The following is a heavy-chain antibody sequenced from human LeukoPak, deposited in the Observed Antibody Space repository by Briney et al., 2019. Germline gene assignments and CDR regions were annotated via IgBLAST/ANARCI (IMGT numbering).Heavy chain of an antibody. D-gene: IGHD6-13*01. J-gene: IGHJ4*02. CDR3: AKWGSSWYYFDY. Sequence: GGSLGLSCAAPGFTLNGYWMHWVRQAPGRGLVWVSRINSDGSTTSYADSVKGRFTISRDNSKNTLYLQMNSLRAEDTAVYYCAKWGSSWYYFDYWGQGTLVTVSS. V-gene: IGHV3-74*01. CDR2: INSDGSTT. CDR1: GFTLNGYW.